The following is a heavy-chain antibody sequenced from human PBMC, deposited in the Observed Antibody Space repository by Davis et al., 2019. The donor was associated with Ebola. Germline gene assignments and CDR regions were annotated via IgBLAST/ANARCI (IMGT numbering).Heavy chain of an antibody. J-gene: IGHJ3*02. D-gene: IGHD3-3*01. CDR1: VITFSSYA. CDR2: ISGSGGST. V-gene: IGHV3-23*01. CDR3: ARGLTLEWLLSIDAFDI. Sequence: PGGSLRLSCTDSVITFSSYAMTWVRQAPGKGLEWVSAISGSGGSTYYADSVKGRFTISRDNAKNSLYLQMNSLRDEDTAVYYCARGLTLEWLLSIDAFDIWGQGTMATVSS.